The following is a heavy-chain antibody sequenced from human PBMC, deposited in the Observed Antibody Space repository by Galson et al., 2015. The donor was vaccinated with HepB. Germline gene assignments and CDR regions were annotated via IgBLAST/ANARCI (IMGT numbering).Heavy chain of an antibody. CDR2: IHHSGSTT. D-gene: IGHD3-9*01. CDR3: ARLMGLRYFDFSGGYYYHSMDV. Sequence: SETLSLTCTVSGGSINSFYWSWIRQPPGKALEWIGYIHHSGSTTNYNPSLQSRVTISVDTSKNQFSLRLSSVTAADTAMYYCARLMGLRYFDFSGGYYYHSMDVWGQGTTVTVSS. J-gene: IGHJ6*02. V-gene: IGHV4-59*01. CDR1: GGSINSFY.